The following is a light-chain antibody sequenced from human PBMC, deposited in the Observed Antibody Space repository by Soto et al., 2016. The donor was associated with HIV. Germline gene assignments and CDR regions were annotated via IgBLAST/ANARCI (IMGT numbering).Light chain of an antibody. CDR3: LQDYSYPYT. V-gene: IGKV1-6*01. J-gene: IGKJ2*01. CDR1: QDIKNE. CDR2: STA. Sequence: AIQMTQSPSSLSASVGDRVTITCRASQDIKNELAWYQQKPGWAPKLLIYSTASLGSAVPSRFSGSASGTYFTLTISSLQPEDAASYFCLQDYSYPYTFGRGPRLSSN.